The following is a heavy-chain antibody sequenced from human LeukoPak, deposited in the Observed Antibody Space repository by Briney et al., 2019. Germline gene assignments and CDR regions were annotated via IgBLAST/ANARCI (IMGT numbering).Heavy chain of an antibody. V-gene: IGHV3-48*03. J-gene: IGHJ3*02. CDR2: ISGSGSTT. CDR1: GFTFSNYE. D-gene: IGHD3-16*02. CDR3: ARAMITFGGVVVKRAFDI. Sequence: PGGSLRLSCAASGFTFSNYEMNWVRQAPGKGLEWVSYISGSGSTTYYADSVQGRFTISRDNAKNSLYLEMNSLRAEDTAVYYCARAMITFGGVVVKRAFDIWGQGTVVTVSS.